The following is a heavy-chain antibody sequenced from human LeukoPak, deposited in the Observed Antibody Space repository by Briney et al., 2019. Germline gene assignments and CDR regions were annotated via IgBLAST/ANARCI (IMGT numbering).Heavy chain of an antibody. V-gene: IGHV3-23*01. CDR2: LGRSGEYK. D-gene: IGHD2-2*01. CDR3: VKDRPCETCMPMDA. Sequence: GGTLRLSCAAYGFTFTDYSMRWVRQAQGKGLEWVAGLGRSGEYKYSAASVKGRFTISRDNSKDTVSLQMNSLRAEDSATYFCVKDRPCETCMPMDAWGQGTTVTVSS. J-gene: IGHJ6*02. CDR1: GFTFTDYS.